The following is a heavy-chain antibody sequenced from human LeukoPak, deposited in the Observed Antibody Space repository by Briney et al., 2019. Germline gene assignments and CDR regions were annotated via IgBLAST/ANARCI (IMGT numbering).Heavy chain of an antibody. CDR3: ARGGGYSYGYSHSDY. CDR2: INWNGGST. CDR1: GFTFSSYS. Sequence: GGSLRLSCAASGFTFSSYSMNWVRQAPGKGLEWVSGINWNGGSTGYADSVKGRFTISRDNAKNSLYLQMNSLRAEDTALYYCARGGGYSYGYSHSDYWGQGTLVTVSS. J-gene: IGHJ4*02. V-gene: IGHV3-20*04. D-gene: IGHD5-18*01.